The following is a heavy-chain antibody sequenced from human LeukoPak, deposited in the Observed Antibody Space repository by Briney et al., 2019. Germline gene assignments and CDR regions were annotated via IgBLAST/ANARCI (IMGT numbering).Heavy chain of an antibody. V-gene: IGHV3-23*01. CDR2: ISGSGGST. CDR1: GFTFSSYA. CDR3: AKDGDLYYYDSSGYSNFDY. J-gene: IGHJ4*02. Sequence: PGGSLRLSCAASGFTFSSYAMSWVRQAPGKGLEWVPSISGSGGSTYYADSVKGRFTTSRDNSKNTLYLQMNSLRAEDTAVYYCAKDGDLYYYDSSGYSNFDYWGQGTLVTVSS. D-gene: IGHD3-22*01.